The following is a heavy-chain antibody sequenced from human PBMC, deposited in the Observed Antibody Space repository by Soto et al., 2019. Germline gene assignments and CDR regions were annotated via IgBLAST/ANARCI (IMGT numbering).Heavy chain of an antibody. D-gene: IGHD4-17*01. CDR2: IGSDGRRA. J-gene: IGHJ4*02. CDR1: GFTFGRHD. Sequence: QVQLVESGGGVVQPGGSLRLSCAASGFTFGRHDMHWVRQAPGKGLEWVAVIGSDGRRASYADSVKGRFTISRDHGQNTLYLQMNSLRAEETAVYYCARDDDYGDNGLDYWGQGTLVTVSS. V-gene: IGHV3-33*01. CDR3: ARDDDYGDNGLDY.